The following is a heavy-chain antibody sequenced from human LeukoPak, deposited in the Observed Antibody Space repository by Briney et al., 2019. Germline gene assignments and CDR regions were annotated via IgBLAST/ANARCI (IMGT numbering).Heavy chain of an antibody. D-gene: IGHD1-26*01. CDR2: IVVGSGNT. CDR1: GFTFPSSA. CDR3: AADPYSGTPDAFDI. V-gene: IGHV1-58*01. J-gene: IGHJ3*02. Sequence: SVNVSCKASGFTFPSSAVQWVRLARGQRLEWIGWIVVGSGNTNYAQNFQERVTITRDMSTSTAYMELSSLRSEDTAVYYCAADPYSGTPDAFDIWGQGTMDTVSS.